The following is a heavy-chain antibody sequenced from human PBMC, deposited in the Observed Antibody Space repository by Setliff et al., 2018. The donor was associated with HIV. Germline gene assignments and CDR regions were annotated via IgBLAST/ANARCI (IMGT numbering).Heavy chain of an antibody. CDR2: VYMSGKT. V-gene: IGHV4-4*07. CDR1: GVSIDKNY. CDR3: AKDAGVTGGLYRYYIDA. D-gene: IGHD2-8*01. Sequence: SETLSLTCTVSGVSIDKNYWSWVRRPPGKGLEWIGRVYMSGKTNYSPSLKSRVTMSADTSKNQVSLKLTSVTAADTAVYYCAKDAGVTGGLYRYYIDAWGNGTAVTVSS. J-gene: IGHJ6*03.